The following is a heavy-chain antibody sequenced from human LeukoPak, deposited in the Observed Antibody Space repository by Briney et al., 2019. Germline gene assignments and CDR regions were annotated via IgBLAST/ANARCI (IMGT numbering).Heavy chain of an antibody. CDR3: AREVTGDWFDP. J-gene: IGHJ5*02. D-gene: IGHD5-18*01. CDR1: GFTVSSNY. CDR2: IYSGGST. V-gene: IGHV3-53*01. Sequence: GGSLRLSCAASGFTVSSNYMSWVRQAPGKGLEWVSVIYSGGSTYYADSVKGRFTISRDNSKNTLYLQMNSLRAEDTAVYYCAREVTGDWFDPWGQGTLVTVSS.